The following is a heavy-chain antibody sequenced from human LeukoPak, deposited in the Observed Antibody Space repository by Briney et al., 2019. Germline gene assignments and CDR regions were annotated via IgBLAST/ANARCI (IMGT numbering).Heavy chain of an antibody. J-gene: IGHJ6*03. D-gene: IGHD6-19*01. CDR1: EFTFSNYA. CDR3: ARVFFRSGWPERYMDA. V-gene: IGHV3-23*01. Sequence: GGSLRLSCAASEFTFSNYAMSWVRQAPGKGLEWVSGSTGTGYSTYYADSVKGRFTISRDNSKNTLYLQMNSLRAEDTAVYYCARVFFRSGWPERYMDAWGKGTTVTVSS. CDR2: STGTGYST.